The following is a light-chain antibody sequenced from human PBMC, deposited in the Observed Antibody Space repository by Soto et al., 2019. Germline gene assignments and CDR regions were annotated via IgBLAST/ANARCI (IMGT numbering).Light chain of an antibody. CDR2: GVT. CDR3: CSYAGDNSWV. Sequence: QYPLTQPACVSLSPGQSITVSCSGTSSDVESYDLVSWYQQHPGQAPKVIIYGVTKRPSGVSNRFSGKRSGNTASLTISGLQAEDEAEYYCCSYAGDNSWVFGGGTKVTVL. V-gene: IGLV2-23*02. J-gene: IGLJ3*02. CDR1: SSDVESYDL.